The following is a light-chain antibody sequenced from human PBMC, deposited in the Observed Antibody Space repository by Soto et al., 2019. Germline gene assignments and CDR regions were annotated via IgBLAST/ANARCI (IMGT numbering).Light chain of an antibody. CDR1: SSNIGSNY. J-gene: IGLJ2*01. CDR3: AAWDDSLSGVV. V-gene: IGLV1-47*01. Sequence: QSVLTQPPSASGTPGQRVTISCSGSSSNIGSNYVYWYHQFPGTATKLLIYKSNQRPSGVPDRFSGSKSGSAASLAISGLRSEDEADSYCAAWDDSLSGVVFGGGTKLTVL. CDR2: KSN.